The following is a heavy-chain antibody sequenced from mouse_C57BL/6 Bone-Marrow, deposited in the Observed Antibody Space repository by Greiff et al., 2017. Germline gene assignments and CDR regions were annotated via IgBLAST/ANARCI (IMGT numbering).Heavy chain of an antibody. V-gene: IGHV1-54*01. J-gene: IGHJ3*01. CDR3: ASEDDYDGPLGTF. CDR2: INPGSGGT. D-gene: IGHD2-4*01. CDR1: GYAFTNYL. Sequence: VKLMESGAELVRPGTSVKVSCKASGYAFTNYLIEWVKQRPGQGLEWIGVINPGSGGTNYNEKFKGNATLTADKSSSTAYMQLSSLTSEDSAVYFCASEDDYDGPLGTFWGQGTLVTVSA.